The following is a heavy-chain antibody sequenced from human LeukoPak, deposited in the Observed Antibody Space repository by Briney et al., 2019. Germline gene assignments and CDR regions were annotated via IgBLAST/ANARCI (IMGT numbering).Heavy chain of an antibody. D-gene: IGHD4-11*01. V-gene: IGHV1-69*05. Sequence: GASVKVSCKASGGTFSSYAISWVRQAPGQGLEWMGGFIPIFGTANYAQKFQGRVTITTDESTSTAYMELSSLRSEDTAVYYCARATTVTLDVRPIHSSFHYYYYMDVWGKGTTVTVSS. J-gene: IGHJ6*03. CDR3: ARATTVTLDVRPIHSSFHYYYYMDV. CDR2: FIPIFGTA. CDR1: GGTFSSYA.